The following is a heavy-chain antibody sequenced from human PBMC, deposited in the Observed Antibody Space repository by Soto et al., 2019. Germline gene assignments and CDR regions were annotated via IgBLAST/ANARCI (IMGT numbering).Heavy chain of an antibody. D-gene: IGHD2-2*01. V-gene: IGHV1-69*01. CDR3: ATSQGSSTSLEIYYYYYYGMDV. CDR1: GGTFSSYA. CDR2: IIPIPGTA. Sequence: QVQLVQSGAEVKKPGSSVKVSCKASGGTFSSYAISWVRQAPGQGLEWMGGIIPIPGTANYAQKFQGRVRITADESTSTAYMELSSLRSEDTAVYYCATSQGSSTSLEIYYYYYYGMDVWGQGTTVTVSS. J-gene: IGHJ6*02.